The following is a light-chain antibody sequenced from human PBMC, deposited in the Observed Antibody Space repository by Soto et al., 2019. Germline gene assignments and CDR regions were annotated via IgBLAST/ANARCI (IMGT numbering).Light chain of an antibody. CDR2: GAS. J-gene: IGKJ1*01. CDR3: QQYGSFPRT. V-gene: IGKV3-20*01. Sequence: EIVLTQSPGNLSLSPGERATLSCRASQSVSSSYLSWYQQKPGQAPKLLIYGASSRATGIPDRFSGSGSGTDFTLTISRLEPEDVAVYYCQQYGSFPRTFGQGTKVEIK. CDR1: QSVSSSY.